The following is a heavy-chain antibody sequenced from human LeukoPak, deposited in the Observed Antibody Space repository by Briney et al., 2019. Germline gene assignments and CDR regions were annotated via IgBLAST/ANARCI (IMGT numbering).Heavy chain of an antibody. Sequence: ASVRVSCKASGYTFTSYDINWVRQATGQGLEWMGWMNPNSGNTGYAQKFQGRVTMTKNTSITTAYMELSSLRSEDTAVYYCARALSWTTNSYYYMDVWGKGTTVTVSS. J-gene: IGHJ6*03. CDR3: ARALSWTTNSYYYMDV. V-gene: IGHV1-8*01. CDR1: GYTFTSYD. D-gene: IGHD3/OR15-3a*01. CDR2: MNPNSGNT.